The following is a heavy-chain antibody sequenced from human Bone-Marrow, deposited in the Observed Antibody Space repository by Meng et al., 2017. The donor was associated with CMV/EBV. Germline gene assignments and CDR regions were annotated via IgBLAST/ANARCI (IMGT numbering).Heavy chain of an antibody. J-gene: IGHJ4*02. CDR2: INSDGRST. V-gene: IGHV3-74*01. CDR3: ATSPFWDNIKPERYSDY. Sequence: GGSLRLSFAASGFTFTSYWMHWVRQAPGKGLVWVSRINSDGRSTNYADSVKGRFTISRDNARNTLYLQMNSLRAEDTAVYYCATSPFWDNIKPERYSDYWGQRTLVTVSS. D-gene: IGHD2/OR15-2a*01. CDR1: GFTFTSYW.